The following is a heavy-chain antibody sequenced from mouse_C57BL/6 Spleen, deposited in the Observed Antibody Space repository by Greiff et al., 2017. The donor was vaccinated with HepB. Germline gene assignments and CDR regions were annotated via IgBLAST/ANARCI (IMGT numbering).Heavy chain of an antibody. CDR3: AEVRSHWYFDV. D-gene: IGHD1-1*01. V-gene: IGHV1-82*01. CDR2: IYPGDGDT. CDR1: GYAFSSSW. Sequence: VQLQQSGPELVKPGASVKISCKASGYAFSSSWMNWVKQRPGKGLEWIGRIYPGDGDTNYNGKFKGKATLTADKSSSTAYMQLSSLTSEDSAVYCCAEVRSHWYFDVWGTGTTVTVSS. J-gene: IGHJ1*03.